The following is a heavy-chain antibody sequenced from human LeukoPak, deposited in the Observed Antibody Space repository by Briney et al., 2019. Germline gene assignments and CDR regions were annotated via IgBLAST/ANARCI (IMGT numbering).Heavy chain of an antibody. Sequence: SETLSLTCTVSGGSISSYYWSWIRQPPGKGLEWIGYIYYSGSTNYNPSLKSRVTISVDTSKNQFSLDLYFVTAADTAVYYCARLPMIRGVTEYYSDYWGQGSLVTVSS. CDR3: ARLPMIRGVTEYYSDY. CDR1: GGSISSYY. J-gene: IGHJ4*02. V-gene: IGHV4-59*01. CDR2: IYYSGST. D-gene: IGHD3-10*01.